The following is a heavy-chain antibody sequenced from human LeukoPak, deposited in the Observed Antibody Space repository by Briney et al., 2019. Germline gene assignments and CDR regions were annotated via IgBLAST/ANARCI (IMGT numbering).Heavy chain of an antibody. J-gene: IGHJ4*02. V-gene: IGHV3-30-3*01. D-gene: IGHD3-16*01. CDR3: ARDYMSGGTGFWGY. CDR2: ISFAGTDK. CDR1: GFTFSTYT. Sequence: GGSLRLSCAASGFTFSTYTIHWVRQAPGKGLEWVARISFAGTDKTYVDSVQGRFSLSRDNSKNTVYLQMNSLRPDDTAIYYCARDYMSGGTGFWGYWGQGTLVTVSS.